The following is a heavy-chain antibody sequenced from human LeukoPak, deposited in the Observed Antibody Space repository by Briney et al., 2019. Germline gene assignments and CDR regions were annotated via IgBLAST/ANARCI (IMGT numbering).Heavy chain of an antibody. D-gene: IGHD3-3*01. CDR3: ARDFWNRRFDY. CDR2: IWYDGSNK. V-gene: IGHV3-33*01. CDR1: GFTFSSYG. J-gene: IGHJ4*02. Sequence: PGRSLRLSCAASGFTFSSYGMHWVRQAPGKGLEWVAVIWYDGSNKYYADSVKGRFTISRDNSKNTLYLQMNSLRAVDTAVYYCARDFWNRRFDYWGQGTLVTVSS.